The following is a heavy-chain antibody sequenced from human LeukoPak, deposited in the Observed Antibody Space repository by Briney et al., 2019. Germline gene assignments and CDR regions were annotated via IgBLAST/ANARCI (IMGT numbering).Heavy chain of an antibody. V-gene: IGHV3-48*04. D-gene: IGHD3-3*02. Sequence: GSLRLSCADSGFTFERFWMNWVRQAPGKGLRWVSYISNSGSTLYYADSVKGRFTISRDNAKNSVYLQLNSLRADDTAVYYCARADMALVPVFDYWGQGTLVTVSS. J-gene: IGHJ4*02. CDR1: GFTFERFW. CDR2: ISNSGSTL. CDR3: ARADMALVPVFDY.